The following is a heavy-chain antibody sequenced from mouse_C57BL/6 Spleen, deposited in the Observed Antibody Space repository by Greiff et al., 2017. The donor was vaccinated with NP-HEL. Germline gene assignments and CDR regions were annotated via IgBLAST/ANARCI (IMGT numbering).Heavy chain of an antibody. V-gene: IGHV5-16*01. J-gene: IGHJ2*01. D-gene: IGHD4-1*01. CDR2: INYDGSST. CDR3: ARGLTGTDFDY. Sequence: EVQLVESEGGLVQPGSSIKLSCTASGFTFSDYYMAWVRQVPEKGLDWVANINYDGSSTYYLDSLKSRFIISRDNAKNILYLQMSSLKSEDTATYYCARGLTGTDFDYWGQGTTLTVSS. CDR1: GFTFSDYY.